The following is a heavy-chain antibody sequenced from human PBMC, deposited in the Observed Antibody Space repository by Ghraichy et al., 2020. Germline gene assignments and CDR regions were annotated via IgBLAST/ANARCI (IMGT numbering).Heavy chain of an antibody. Sequence: SETLSLTCTVSGGSISSGGYYWSWIRQHPGKGLEWIGYIYYSGSTYYNPSLKSRVTISVDTSKNQFSLKLSSVTAADTAVYYCARGPDSYGYGYYYGMDVWGQGTTVTVSS. D-gene: IGHD5-18*01. J-gene: IGHJ6*02. CDR1: GGSISSGGYY. CDR2: IYYSGST. CDR3: ARGPDSYGYGYYYGMDV. V-gene: IGHV4-31*03.